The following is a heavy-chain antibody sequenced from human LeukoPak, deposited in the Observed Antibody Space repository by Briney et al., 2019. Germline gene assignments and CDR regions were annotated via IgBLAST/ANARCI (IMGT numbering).Heavy chain of an antibody. D-gene: IGHD3-22*01. J-gene: IGHJ3*02. V-gene: IGHV3-23*01. CDR2: ISGGGSGT. CDR3: AKAVGSSGYFSRDAFDI. CDR1: GFTFSSYA. Sequence: GGSLRLSYAPSGFTFSSYAMSWVRQAPGKGLEWVAVISGGGSGTYYADSVRGRFTISRDNSKNTVYLQMNSLRAEDTAIYYCAKAVGSSGYFSRDAFDIWGHGTMVTVSS.